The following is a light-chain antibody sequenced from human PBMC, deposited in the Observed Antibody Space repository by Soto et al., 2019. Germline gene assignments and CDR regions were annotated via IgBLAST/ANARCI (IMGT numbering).Light chain of an antibody. V-gene: IGLV1-44*01. Sequence: QSVLTQPPSASGTPGQRVTISCSGSNSNIGSNTVNWYQQLPGMAPKLLIYSNNQRPSGVPDRFSGSKSGTSASLAISGLQSEDEADYFCAAWDGNLNGPSYVFGTGTKLTVL. J-gene: IGLJ1*01. CDR2: SNN. CDR3: AAWDGNLNGPSYV. CDR1: NSNIGSNT.